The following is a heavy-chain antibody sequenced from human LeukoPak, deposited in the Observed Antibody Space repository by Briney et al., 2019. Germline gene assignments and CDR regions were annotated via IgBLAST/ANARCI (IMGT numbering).Heavy chain of an antibody. D-gene: IGHD6-19*01. J-gene: IGHJ4*02. Sequence: GGSLRLSCAASGFTFSSYAMHWVRQAPGKGLEWVAVISHDGSNKYYADSVKGRFTISRDNSKNTLYLQMNSLRAEDTAVYYCAKVVSGWYAYYFDYWGQGTLVTVSS. CDR3: AKVVSGWYAYYFDY. CDR1: GFTFSSYA. V-gene: IGHV3-30-3*01. CDR2: ISHDGSNK.